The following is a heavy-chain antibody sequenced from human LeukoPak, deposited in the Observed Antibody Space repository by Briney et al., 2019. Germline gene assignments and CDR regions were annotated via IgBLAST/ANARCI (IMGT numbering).Heavy chain of an antibody. D-gene: IGHD2-2*01. J-gene: IGHJ6*02. Sequence: SETPSLTCAVYGGSFSGYYWSWIRQPPGKGLEWSGEINHSGSTNYNPSLKSRVTISVDTSKNQFSLKLSSVTDADTAVYYCARVYCSSTSCYPAYYYYGMDVWGQGTTVTVSS. V-gene: IGHV4-34*01. CDR3: ARVYCSSTSCYPAYYYYGMDV. CDR2: INHSGST. CDR1: GGSFSGYY.